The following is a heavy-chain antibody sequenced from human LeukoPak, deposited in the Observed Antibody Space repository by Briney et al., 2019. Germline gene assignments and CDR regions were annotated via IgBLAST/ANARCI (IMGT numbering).Heavy chain of an antibody. CDR2: IRSKSNSYAT. J-gene: IGHJ4*02. Sequence: AGGSLRLSCAASGFTFSDSAMHWVRQASGKGLEWIGRIRSKSNSYATAYAASVNGRFNISRDDSKNTAHLQMNSLKTEDTAVYYCARLYCGGGYCYYFDYWGQGTLVTVSS. CDR3: ARLYCGGGYCYYFDY. D-gene: IGHD2-21*01. CDR1: GFTFSDSA. V-gene: IGHV3-73*01.